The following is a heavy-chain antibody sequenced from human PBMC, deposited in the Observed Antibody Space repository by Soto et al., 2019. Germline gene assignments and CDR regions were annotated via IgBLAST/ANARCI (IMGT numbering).Heavy chain of an antibody. Sequence: SETLSLTCTVSGGSISSSNYYWGWIRQPPGKGLEWIGSIYYSGNTYYNPSLKSRVTMSVDTSKNQFSLKLSSVTAADTAVYYCARLGGYCTTTGCYGYYAMDVWGQGTTVTVSS. D-gene: IGHD2-2*01. V-gene: IGHV4-39*01. CDR3: ARLGGYCTTTGCYGYYAMDV. CDR2: IYYSGNT. J-gene: IGHJ6*02. CDR1: GGSISSSNYY.